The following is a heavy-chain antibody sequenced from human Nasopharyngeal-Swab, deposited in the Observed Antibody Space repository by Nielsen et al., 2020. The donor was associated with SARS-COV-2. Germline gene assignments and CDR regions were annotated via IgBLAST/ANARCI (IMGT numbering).Heavy chain of an antibody. Sequence: SVKVSCKASGGTFSSYAISWVRQAPGQGLEWMGGIIPIFGTANYAQKFQGRVTITADESTGTAYMELSSLRSEDTAVYYCARGFIQLLHPYYYYYMDVWGKGTTVTVSS. V-gene: IGHV1-69*13. D-gene: IGHD2-2*01. CDR3: ARGFIQLLHPYYYYYMDV. J-gene: IGHJ6*03. CDR2: IIPIFGTA. CDR1: GGTFSSYA.